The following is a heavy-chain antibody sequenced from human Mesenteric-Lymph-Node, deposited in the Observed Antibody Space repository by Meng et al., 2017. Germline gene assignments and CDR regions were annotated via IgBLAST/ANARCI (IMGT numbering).Heavy chain of an antibody. D-gene: IGHD6-19*01. J-gene: IGHJ4*02. Sequence: QGQLQQWGAGLLKPSETLSLTCAVYGGSFSGYYWSWIRQPPGKGLEWIGEINHSGSTNYNPSLKSRVTISVDTSKNQFSLKLSSVTAADTAVYYCARASSGWYKRPYYFDYWGQGTLVTVSS. CDR1: GGSFSGYY. V-gene: IGHV4-34*01. CDR2: INHSGST. CDR3: ARASSGWYKRPYYFDY.